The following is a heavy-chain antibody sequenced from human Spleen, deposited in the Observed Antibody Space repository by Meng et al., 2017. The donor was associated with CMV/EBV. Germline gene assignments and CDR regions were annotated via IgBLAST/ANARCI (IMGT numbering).Heavy chain of an antibody. D-gene: IGHD2-2*02. V-gene: IGHV3-30-3*01. J-gene: IGHJ4*02. CDR2: ISYDGSNK. Sequence: GESLKISCAASGFTFSDYSMHWVRQAPGEGLEWVAVISYDGSNKYYADSVKGRFTISRDNSKNTLYLQMNSLRAEDTAVYYCARERVIVVVPAAIAPGDYWGQGTLVTVSS. CDR3: ARERVIVVVPAAIAPGDY. CDR1: GFTFSDYS.